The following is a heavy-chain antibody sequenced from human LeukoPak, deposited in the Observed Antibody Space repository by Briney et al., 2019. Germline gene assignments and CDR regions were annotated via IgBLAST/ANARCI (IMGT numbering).Heavy chain of an antibody. D-gene: IGHD3-22*01. CDR2: IRSKAYGGTT. CDR3: TSADYYDSSGYYSDYFDY. CDR1: GFTFGDYA. V-gene: IGHV3-49*04. Sequence: GGSLRLSCTASGFTFGDYAMSWVRQAPGEGLEWVGFIRSKAYGGTTEYATSVKGRFTISRDDSKSIAYLQMNSLKTEDTAVYYCTSADYYDSSGYYSDYFDYWGQGTLVTVSS. J-gene: IGHJ4*02.